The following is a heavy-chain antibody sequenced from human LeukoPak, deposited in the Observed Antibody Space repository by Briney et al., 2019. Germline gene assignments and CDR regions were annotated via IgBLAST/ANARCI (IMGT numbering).Heavy chain of an antibody. CDR2: INPNSGGT. V-gene: IGHV1-2*02. D-gene: IGHD3-22*01. J-gene: IGHJ4*02. Sequence: GASVKVSCKASGYTFTDYYMHWVRQAPGQGLKWMGWINPNSGGTNYAQKFQGRVTMTRDTSISTAYMELSRLRSDDTAVYYCARASYYYDSSGYPGYYFDYWGQGTLVTVSS. CDR1: GYTFTDYY. CDR3: ARASYYYDSSGYPGYYFDY.